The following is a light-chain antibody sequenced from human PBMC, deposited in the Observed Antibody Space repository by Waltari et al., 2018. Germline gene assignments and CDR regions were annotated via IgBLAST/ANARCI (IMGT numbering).Light chain of an antibody. CDR1: QGIRSY. V-gene: IGKV1-8*01. J-gene: IGKJ2*01. CDR3: QQYYSYLT. Sequence: AIRITQSPSSLSASTGDRVTITCRASQGIRSYLDWYQQKPGKAPNLLIYAASTLQSGVPSRFSGSGSGTDFTLTISCLQSEDFATYYCQQYYSYLTFGQGTKLEIK. CDR2: AAS.